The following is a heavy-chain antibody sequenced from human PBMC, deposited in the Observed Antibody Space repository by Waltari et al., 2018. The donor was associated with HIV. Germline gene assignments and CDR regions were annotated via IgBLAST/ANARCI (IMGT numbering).Heavy chain of an antibody. D-gene: IGHD1-26*01. CDR3: ATRIVGAFDY. Sequence: VRQAPGKGLEWMGGFDPEDGETIYAQKFQGRVTMTEDTSTDTAYMELSSLRSEDTAVYYCATRIVGAFDYWGQGTLVTVSS. V-gene: IGHV1-24*01. J-gene: IGHJ4*02. CDR2: FDPEDGET.